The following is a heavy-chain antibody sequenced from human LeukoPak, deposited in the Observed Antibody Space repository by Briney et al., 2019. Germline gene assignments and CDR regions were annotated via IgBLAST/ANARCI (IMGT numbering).Heavy chain of an antibody. J-gene: IGHJ3*02. CDR2: ISGSGGST. CDR3: ARDWYNNSDAFDI. V-gene: IGHV3-23*01. D-gene: IGHD4-11*01. CDR1: GFIVSSNY. Sequence: GGSLRLSCAGSGFIVSSNYMSWVRQAPGKGLEWVSAISGSGGSTYYADSVKGRFTISRDNSKNTLYLQMNSLRAEDTAVYYCARDWYNNSDAFDIWGQGTMVTVSS.